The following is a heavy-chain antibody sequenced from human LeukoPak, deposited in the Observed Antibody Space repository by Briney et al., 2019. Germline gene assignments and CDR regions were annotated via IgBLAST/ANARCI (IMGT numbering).Heavy chain of an antibody. D-gene: IGHD3-3*01. CDR2: IIPIFGTA. Sequence: ASVKVSCKASGGTFSSYAISWVRQAPGQGLEWMGGIIPIFGTANYAQKFQGRVTITADESTSTACMELSSLRSEDTAVYYCARGFLEWLLYRNWFDPWGQGTLVTVSS. V-gene: IGHV1-69*13. J-gene: IGHJ5*02. CDR1: GGTFSSYA. CDR3: ARGFLEWLLYRNWFDP.